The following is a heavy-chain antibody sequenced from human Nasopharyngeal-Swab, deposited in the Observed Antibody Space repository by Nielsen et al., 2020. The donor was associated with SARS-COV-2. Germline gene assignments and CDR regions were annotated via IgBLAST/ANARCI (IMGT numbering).Heavy chain of an antibody. CDR1: GYTFNTYG. J-gene: IGHJ4*02. CDR3: SRGGVYRSSWDGGWGLDH. V-gene: IGHV1-18*03. CDR2: ISGNNGNT. Sequence: ASVKVSCKASGYTFNTYGINWVRRAPGQGLEWMGWISGNNGNTNYAQKFQGRVTMTTDTSTSTVDMERRSRRSEDMAVYYWSRGGVYRSSWDGGWGLDHWGQGTLITVSS. D-gene: IGHD6-13*01.